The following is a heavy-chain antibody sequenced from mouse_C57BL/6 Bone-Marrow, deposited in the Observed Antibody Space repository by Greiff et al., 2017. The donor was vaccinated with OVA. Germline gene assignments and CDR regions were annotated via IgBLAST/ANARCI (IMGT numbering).Heavy chain of an antibody. CDR2: ISGGGGNT. D-gene: IGHD2-3*01. CDR1: GFTFSSYT. Sequence: EVMLVESGGGLVKPGGSLKLSCAASGFTFSSYTMSWVRQTPEKRLEWVATISGGGGNTYYPDSVKGRFTISRGNAKNTLYLQMSSLRSEDTALYYCAKHGIYDGYYGFAYWGQGTLVTVSA. J-gene: IGHJ3*01. V-gene: IGHV5-9*01. CDR3: AKHGIYDGYYGFAY.